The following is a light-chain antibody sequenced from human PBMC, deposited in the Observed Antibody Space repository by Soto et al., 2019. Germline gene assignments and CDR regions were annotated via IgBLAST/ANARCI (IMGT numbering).Light chain of an antibody. J-gene: IGKJ3*01. V-gene: IGKV4-1*01. Sequence: DIVMTQSPDSLAVALGERATINCKSSQSVLYSSNNKNYLAWYQQKPGQPPKLLIYSASTRESGVPDRFSGSGSGTDFTLTISSLQAEDVAVYYCQQYYSTPFTFGLGTKVDIK. CDR3: QQYYSTPFT. CDR2: SAS. CDR1: QSVLYSSNNKNY.